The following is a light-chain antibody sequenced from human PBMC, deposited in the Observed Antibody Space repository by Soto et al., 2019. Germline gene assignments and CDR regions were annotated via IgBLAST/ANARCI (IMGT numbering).Light chain of an antibody. CDR1: QTINRW. V-gene: IGKV1-5*03. CDR2: EAS. Sequence: DIQMTPSPSTLSASVGDRVTMTCRPSQTINRWLAWHQQKPGKAPKLLIYEASNLETGVPSRFGGSRSGTEFTLTISSLQPDDYATYYCQQYNSYSPLTFGGGTKVDIK. CDR3: QQYNSYSPLT. J-gene: IGKJ4*01.